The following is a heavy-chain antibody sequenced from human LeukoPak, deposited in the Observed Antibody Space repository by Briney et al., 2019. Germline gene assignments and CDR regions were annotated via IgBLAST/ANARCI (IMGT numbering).Heavy chain of an antibody. CDR2: INHSGST. Sequence: SETLSLTCAVYGGSFSGYYWSWIRQPPGKGLEWIGEINHSGSTNYNPSLKSRVTISVDTSKNQFSLKLSSVTAADTAVYYCARISRVRRAFDIWGQGTMVTVSS. D-gene: IGHD4/OR15-4a*01. CDR3: ARISRVRRAFDI. J-gene: IGHJ3*02. V-gene: IGHV4-34*01. CDR1: GGSFSGYY.